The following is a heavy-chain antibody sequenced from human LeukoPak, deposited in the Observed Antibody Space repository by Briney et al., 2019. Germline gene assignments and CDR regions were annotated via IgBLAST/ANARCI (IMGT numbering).Heavy chain of an antibody. CDR1: GGSISSYY. CDR2: IYTSGST. J-gene: IGHJ5*02. D-gene: IGHD6-13*01. Sequence: KTSETLSPTCTVSGGSISSYYWSWIRQPPGKGLEWIGYIYTSGSTNYNPSLKSRVTISVDTSKNQFSLKLSSVTAADTAVCYCARQVAAGTWWFDPWGQGTLVTVSS. CDR3: ARQVAAGTWWFDP. V-gene: IGHV4-4*09.